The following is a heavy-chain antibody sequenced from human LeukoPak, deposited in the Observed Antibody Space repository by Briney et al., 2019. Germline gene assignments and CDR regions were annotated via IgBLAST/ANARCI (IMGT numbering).Heavy chain of an antibody. CDR3: GKRAVPTAATPLFDP. CDR2: ISGSGGST. CDR1: GFSFSSYA. Sequence: PGASLRLSCGASGFSFSSYAMSWVRQAPGKGLEWVSRISGSGGSTYYADSVKGRFTISRDNSKNTLYLQTNSLRAEDTAVYYCGKRAVPTAATPLFDPWGQGTLVIVSS. V-gene: IGHV3-23*01. J-gene: IGHJ5*02. D-gene: IGHD2-15*01.